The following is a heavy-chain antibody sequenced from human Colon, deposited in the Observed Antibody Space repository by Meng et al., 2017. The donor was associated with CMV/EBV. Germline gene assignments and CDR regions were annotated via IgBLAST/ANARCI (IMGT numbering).Heavy chain of an antibody. V-gene: IGHV3-74*01. CDR2: INPDGSNT. J-gene: IGHJ4*02. CDR1: GFRFSDYW. CDR3: TCFTGGMGSPQ. D-gene: IGHD3-16*01. Sequence: EVQLVESGGGLVQPGGSLRLSCAASGFRFSDYWMHWVRQAPGKGLVWVSRINPDGSNTNYADSVKGRFTISRDNAKNTVYLQMNSLRAEDTAVYYCTCFTGGMGSPQWGQGTLVTVSS.